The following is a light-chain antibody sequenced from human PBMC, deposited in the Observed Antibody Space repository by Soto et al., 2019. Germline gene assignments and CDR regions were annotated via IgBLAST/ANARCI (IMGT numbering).Light chain of an antibody. CDR2: KAS. V-gene: IGKV1-5*03. CDR3: QQYGSSLT. J-gene: IGKJ4*01. Sequence: DIQMTQSPSSVSASVGDRVTITCRASQGITNWLAWYQQKPGKAPKLLIYKASTLKSGVPSRFSGSGSGTEFTLTISRLEPEDFAVYYCQQYGSSLTFGGGTKVDIK. CDR1: QGITNW.